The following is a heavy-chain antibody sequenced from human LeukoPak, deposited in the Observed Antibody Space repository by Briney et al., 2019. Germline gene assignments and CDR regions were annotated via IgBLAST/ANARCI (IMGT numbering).Heavy chain of an antibody. D-gene: IGHD6-13*01. V-gene: IGHV1-18*01. CDR1: GYTFTSYG. CDR2: ISAYNGNT. Sequence: ASVKVSCKASGYTFTSYGISWVRQAPGQGLEWMGWISAYNGNTNYAQKLQGRVTMTTDTSTSTAYMELRSLRSDDTAVYYCARAYLAAAGYGPYYYGMDVWGXGTTVTVSS. J-gene: IGHJ6*02. CDR3: ARAYLAAAGYGPYYYGMDV.